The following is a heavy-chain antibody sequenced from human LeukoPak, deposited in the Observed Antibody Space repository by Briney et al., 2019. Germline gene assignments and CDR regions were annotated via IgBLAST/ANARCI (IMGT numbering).Heavy chain of an antibody. J-gene: IGHJ5*01. CDR3: ARSRIQLWIDF. Sequence: ASVKVSCKASGYTFTNYYMHWVRHAPGQGLECLGIINPSGGSTTYAQKFQGRVTMTRDTSTSTVYMELRSLRSEDTAVYYCARSRIQLWIDFWGQGTLVTVSS. CDR2: INPSGGST. CDR1: GYTFTNYY. D-gene: IGHD5-18*01. V-gene: IGHV1-46*01.